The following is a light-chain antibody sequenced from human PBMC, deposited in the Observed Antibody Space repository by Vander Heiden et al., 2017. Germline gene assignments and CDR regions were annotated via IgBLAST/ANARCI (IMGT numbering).Light chain of an antibody. J-gene: IGKJ2*01. V-gene: IGKV1-9*01. CDR1: QGISSY. Sequence: DNQLTQSPSFLSASVGDRVTITCRASQGISSYLAWYQQKPGKAPKLLIYAASTLQSGVPSRFSGSGSGTEFTLTISSLQPEDFATYYCQQLNSYPHTFGQGTKLEIK. CDR3: QQLNSYPHT. CDR2: AAS.